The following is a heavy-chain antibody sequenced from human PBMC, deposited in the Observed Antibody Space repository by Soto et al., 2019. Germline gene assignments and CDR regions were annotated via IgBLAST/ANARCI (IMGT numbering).Heavy chain of an antibody. J-gene: IGHJ4*02. D-gene: IGHD3-3*01. V-gene: IGHV3-48*03. CDR1: GFTFSSYE. CDR3: ARGSITIFGVVLY. CDR2: ISGSSSTI. Sequence: GGSLRLSCAASGFTFSSYEMNRVRQAPGKGLEWVSYISGSSSTIYYADSVRGRFTVSRDNAKNSLYLQMNSLRAEDTAVYYCARGSITIFGVVLYWGQGTLVTVSS.